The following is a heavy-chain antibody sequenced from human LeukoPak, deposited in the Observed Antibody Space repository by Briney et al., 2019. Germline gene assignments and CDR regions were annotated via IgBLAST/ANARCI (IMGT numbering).Heavy chain of an antibody. D-gene: IGHD2-8*02. CDR1: GYTFNTYD. J-gene: IGHJ4*02. CDR2: MNPNSANT. CDR3: ARARLVRGPVTPLYYFDY. V-gene: IGHV1-8*03. Sequence: GASVKVSCKASGYTFNTYDINWVRQATGQGLEWMGWMNPNSANTGYAQKFQGRVTLTRNTSISTAYMELNGLRSDDTAVYYCARARLVRGPVTPLYYFDYWGRGVLVTVSS.